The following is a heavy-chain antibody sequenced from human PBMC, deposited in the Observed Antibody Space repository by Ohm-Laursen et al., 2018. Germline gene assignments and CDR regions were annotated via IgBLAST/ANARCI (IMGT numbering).Heavy chain of an antibody. CDR2: INPKRGGT. D-gene: IGHD3-22*01. CDR3: ARTSDSGGYLPIAFDY. J-gene: IGHJ4*02. Sequence: ASVTASCKAYGYTFTGYYMHWVRLAPGHGLEWMGWINPKRGGTNYAQKFQGRVTMTRDTSISTAYMKLSRLRSDDRAVYYCARTSDSGGYLPIAFDYWGQGTLVTVSS. V-gene: IGHV1-2*02. CDR1: GYTFTGYY.